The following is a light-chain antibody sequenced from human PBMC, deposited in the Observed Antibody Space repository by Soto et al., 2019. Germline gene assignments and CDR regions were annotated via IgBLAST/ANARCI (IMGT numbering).Light chain of an antibody. V-gene: IGKV3-11*01. CDR1: QSVSSY. J-gene: IGKJ1*01. CDR2: DAS. Sequence: DIVLTQSPATLSLSPGERATLSCRASQSVSSYLAWYQQKPGQPPRLLIYDASNRATGIPARFSGSGSGTDFTLTISSLEPEDFAVYYCQRRSNWSTTFGQGTKVDIK. CDR3: QRRSNWSTT.